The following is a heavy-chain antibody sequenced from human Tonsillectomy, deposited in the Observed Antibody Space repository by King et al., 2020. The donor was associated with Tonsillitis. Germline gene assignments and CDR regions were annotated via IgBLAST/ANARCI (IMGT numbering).Heavy chain of an antibody. CDR2: IYSGGSST. V-gene: IGHV3-23*03. D-gene: IGHD6-19*01. CDR1: GFTFSSYA. J-gene: IGHJ6*02. Sequence: VQLVESGGGLVQPGGSLRLSCAASGFTFSSYAMSWVRQAPGKGLEWVSVIYSGGSSTYYADSVKGRFTISRDNSKNTLYLQMNSLRAEDTAVYYCAKDLADYGMDGWGQGTTVTVSS. CDR3: AKDLADYGMDG.